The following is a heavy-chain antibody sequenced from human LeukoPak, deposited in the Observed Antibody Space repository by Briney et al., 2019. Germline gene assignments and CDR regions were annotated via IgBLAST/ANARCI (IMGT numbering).Heavy chain of an antibody. CDR3: AKVGIAAAGDYTEIYYFDY. D-gene: IGHD6-13*01. V-gene: IGHV1-69*05. Sequence: GASVKVSCKASGGTFSSYAISWVRQAPGQGLEWMGGIIPIFGTANYAQKFQGRVTITTDESTSTAYMELSSLRSEDTVVYYCAKVGIAAAGDYTEIYYFDYWGQGTLVTVSS. CDR2: IIPIFGTA. J-gene: IGHJ4*02. CDR1: GGTFSSYA.